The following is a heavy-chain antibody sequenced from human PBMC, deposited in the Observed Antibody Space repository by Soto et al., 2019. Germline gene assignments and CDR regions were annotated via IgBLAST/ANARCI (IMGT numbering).Heavy chain of an antibody. D-gene: IGHD2-21*01. V-gene: IGHV1-46*01. Sequence: VSVKVSCKASGYTFTSHYMHWVRQAPGQGLEWMGIINASGGSTSYAQKFQGRVTMTRDTSTSTVYMDLSSLRSEDTAVYYCARSRNGLIDYWGQGTLVTVSS. CDR2: INASGGST. CDR1: GYTFTSHY. J-gene: IGHJ4*02. CDR3: ARSRNGLIDY.